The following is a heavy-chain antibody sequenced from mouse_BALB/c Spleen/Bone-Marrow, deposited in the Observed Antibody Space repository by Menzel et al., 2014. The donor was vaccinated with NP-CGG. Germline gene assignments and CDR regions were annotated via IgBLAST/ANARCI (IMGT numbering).Heavy chain of an antibody. V-gene: IGHV7-1*02. CDR1: GLTFSDFY. CDR2: SRNKAKHYTT. CDR3: ARDVGYGNYFVY. D-gene: IGHD2-10*02. Sequence: EVKLVESGGGLVQPGDSLRLSCATSGLTFSDFYMEWVRQPPGKRLEWIAASRNKAKHYTTEYSASVKGRFIVSRDTSQSILYLQMNALRAEDTAIYYCARDVGYGNYFVYWGQGTLVTVPA. J-gene: IGHJ3*01.